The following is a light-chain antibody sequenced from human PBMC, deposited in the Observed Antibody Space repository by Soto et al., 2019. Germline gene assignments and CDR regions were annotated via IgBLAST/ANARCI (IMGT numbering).Light chain of an antibody. CDR3: QSYDSSLIYV. CDR2: GNI. J-gene: IGLJ1*01. CDR1: SSNIGAGYD. Sequence: QSVLTQPPSVSGAPGQRVTISCTGSSSNIGAGYDVHWYQQLPGTAPKLLIYGNINRPSGVPDRFSGSQSGTSASLAITGLQAEDATDYYCQSYDSSLIYVFGTGTNVTVL. V-gene: IGLV1-40*01.